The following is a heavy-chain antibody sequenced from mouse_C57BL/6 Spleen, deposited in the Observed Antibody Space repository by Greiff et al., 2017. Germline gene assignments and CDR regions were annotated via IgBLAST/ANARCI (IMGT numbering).Heavy chain of an antibody. D-gene: IGHD2-2*01. CDR1: GYSITSGYY. CDR2: ISYDGSN. CDR3: ARVNGYDYYAMDY. V-gene: IGHV3-6*01. Sequence: VQLKQSGPGLVKPSQSLSLTCSVTGYSITSGYYWNWIRQFPGNKLEWMGYISYDGSNNYNPSLKNRISITRDTSKNQFFLKLNSVTTEDTATYYCARVNGYDYYAMDYWGQGTSVTVSS. J-gene: IGHJ4*01.